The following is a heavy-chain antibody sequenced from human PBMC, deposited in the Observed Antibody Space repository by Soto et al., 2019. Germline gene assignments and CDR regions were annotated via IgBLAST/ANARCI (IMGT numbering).Heavy chain of an antibody. CDR1: VFTFSSYS. CDR2: ISSSSSYI. J-gene: IGHJ4*02. Sequence: EVQLVESGGGLVKPGGSLRLSCAASVFTFSSYSMNWVRQAPGKGLEWVSSISSSSSYIYYADSVKGRFTISRDNAKNSLYLQMNSLRAEDTAVYYCARDRVSHCSGGSCYSFMNYWGQGTLVTVSS. CDR3: ARDRVSHCSGGSCYSFMNY. V-gene: IGHV3-21*01. D-gene: IGHD2-15*01.